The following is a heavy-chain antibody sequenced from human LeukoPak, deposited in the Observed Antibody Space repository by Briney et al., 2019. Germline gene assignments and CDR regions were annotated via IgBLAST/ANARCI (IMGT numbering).Heavy chain of an antibody. V-gene: IGHV3-23*01. CDR1: GFTFSSYG. J-gene: IGHJ4*02. CDR3: AKGGSSSWDYFDH. D-gene: IGHD6-13*01. Sequence: GGSLRLSCAASGFTFSSYGMSWVRQAPGKGLEWVSTISAISGSTYFADSVKGRFTISRDNSKNTLYLQMNSLRAEDTAVYYCAKGGSSSWDYFDHWGQGTLVTVSS. CDR2: ISAISGST.